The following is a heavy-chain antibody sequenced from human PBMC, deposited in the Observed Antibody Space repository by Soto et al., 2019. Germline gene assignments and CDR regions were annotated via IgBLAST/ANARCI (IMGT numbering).Heavy chain of an antibody. CDR1: GGTFSSYT. Sequence: ASVKVSCKASGGTFSSYTISWVRQAPGQGLEWMGRIIPILGIANYAQKFQGRVTITADKSTSTAYMELSSLKASDTAMYYCARQYSSGWYLYYFDYWGQGTLVTVSS. CDR2: IIPILGIA. J-gene: IGHJ4*02. CDR3: ARQYSSGWYLYYFDY. V-gene: IGHV1-69*02. D-gene: IGHD6-19*01.